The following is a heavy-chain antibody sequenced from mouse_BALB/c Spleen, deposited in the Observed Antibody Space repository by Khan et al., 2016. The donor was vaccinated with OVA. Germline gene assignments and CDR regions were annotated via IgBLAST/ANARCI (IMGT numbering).Heavy chain of an antibody. CDR3: AITARIKY. D-gene: IGHD1-2*01. CDR1: GYSINSGYG. J-gene: IGHJ2*01. V-gene: IGHV3-2*02. Sequence: EVKLEESGPGLVKPSQSLSLTCTVTGYSINSGYGWNWIRQFPGNKLEWMGYISYSGSTNYNPSLKSRISITRDTSKNQFFLQLNSVTTEDTATYYCAITARIKYWGKDTTLTVSS. CDR2: ISYSGST.